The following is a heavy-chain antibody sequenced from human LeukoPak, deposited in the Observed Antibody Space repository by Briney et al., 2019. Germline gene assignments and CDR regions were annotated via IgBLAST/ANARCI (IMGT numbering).Heavy chain of an antibody. CDR1: GYTFTSYG. V-gene: IGHV1-18*01. J-gene: IGHJ4*02. CDR3: ARDLSQKVQLPDMYHFDY. CDR2: ISAYNGNT. Sequence: ASVKVSCKASGYTFTSYGISWVRQAPGQGLEWMGWISAYNGNTNYAQKLQGRVTMTTDTSTSTAYMELRSLRSDDTAVYYCARDLSQKVQLPDMYHFDYWGQGTLVTVSS. D-gene: IGHD1-1*01.